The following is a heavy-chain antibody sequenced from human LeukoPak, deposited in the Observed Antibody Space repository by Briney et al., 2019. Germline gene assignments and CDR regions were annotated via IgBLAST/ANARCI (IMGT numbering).Heavy chain of an antibody. V-gene: IGHV4-39*01. CDR1: GGSISSSSYY. Sequence: SETLSLTCTVSGGSISSSSYYWGWLRQPPGKGLEWIGSIYYSGSTYYNPSLKSRVTISVDTSKNQFSLKLSSVTAADTAVYYCARHYYYDSSGYHFDYWGQGTLVTVSS. CDR2: IYYSGST. D-gene: IGHD3-22*01. J-gene: IGHJ4*02. CDR3: ARHYYYDSSGYHFDY.